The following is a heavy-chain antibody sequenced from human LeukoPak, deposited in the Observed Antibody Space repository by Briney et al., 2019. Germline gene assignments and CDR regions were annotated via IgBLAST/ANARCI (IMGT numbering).Heavy chain of an antibody. D-gene: IGHD3-3*01. CDR2: INSDGTTT. CDR3: ARSRFSLGVADFDY. J-gene: IGHJ4*02. Sequence: GGSLRLSCEASGFTFVNFWMHWVRQSPAKGLEWVAHINSDGTTTTYADSVKGRFTISGDNVKNTQYLQMTGLRVDDTAMYFCARSRFSLGVADFDYWGQGTLVTVSS. V-gene: IGHV3-74*01. CDR1: GFTFVNFW.